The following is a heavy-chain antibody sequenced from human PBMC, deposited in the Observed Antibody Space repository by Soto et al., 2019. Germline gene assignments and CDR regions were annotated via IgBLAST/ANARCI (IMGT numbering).Heavy chain of an antibody. CDR2: IYYSGST. J-gene: IGHJ6*03. V-gene: IGHV4-59*01. CDR3: ARLGYDIVVVPAAIPYYYYYMDV. Sequence: SETLSLTCTVSGGSISSYYWSWIRQPPGKGLEWIGYIYYSGSTNYNPSLKSRVTISVDTSKNQFSLKLSSLTAADTAVYYCARLGYDIVVVPAAIPYYYYYMDVWGKGTTVTVSS. CDR1: GGSISSYY. D-gene: IGHD2-2*02.